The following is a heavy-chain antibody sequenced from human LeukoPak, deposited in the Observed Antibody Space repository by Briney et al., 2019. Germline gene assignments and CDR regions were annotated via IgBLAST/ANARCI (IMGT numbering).Heavy chain of an antibody. J-gene: IGHJ4*02. CDR2: ISAYNGNT. CDR3: ARAPLWFGEPPLDY. CDR1: GYTFTSYG. Sequence: GASVKVSCKASGYTFTSYGISWVRQAPGQGLEWMGWISAYNGNTNYAQKLQGRVTMTTDTSTSTAYMELRSLRSDDTAVYYCARAPLWFGEPPLDYWGQGTLVTVSS. D-gene: IGHD3-10*01. V-gene: IGHV1-18*01.